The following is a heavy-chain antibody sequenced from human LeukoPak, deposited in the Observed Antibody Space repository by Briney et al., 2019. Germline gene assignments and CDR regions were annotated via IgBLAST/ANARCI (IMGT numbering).Heavy chain of an antibody. J-gene: IGHJ4*02. CDR3: ARAPIAVAGFYYFDY. D-gene: IGHD6-19*01. Sequence: GGSLRLSCAASGFTVSSNYMSWVRQAPGKGLEWASVIYSGGSTYYADSVKGRFTISRDNSKNTLYLQMNSLRAEDTAVYYCARAPIAVAGFYYFDYWGQGTLVTVSS. CDR2: IYSGGST. CDR1: GFTVSSNY. V-gene: IGHV3-53*01.